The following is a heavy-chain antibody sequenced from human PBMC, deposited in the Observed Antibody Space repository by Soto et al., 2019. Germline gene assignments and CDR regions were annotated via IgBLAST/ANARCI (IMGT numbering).Heavy chain of an antibody. Sequence: GGSLRLSCAASGFTVSSNYMSWVRQAPGKGLEWVSVIYSGGSTYYADSVKGRFTISRDNSKNTLYLQMNSLRAEDTAVYYCARDVVDYGSGSYHYYYYYYMDVWGKGTTVTVSS. V-gene: IGHV3-66*01. CDR1: GFTVSSNY. CDR2: IYSGGST. D-gene: IGHD3-10*01. J-gene: IGHJ6*03. CDR3: ARDVVDYGSGSYHYYYYYYMDV.